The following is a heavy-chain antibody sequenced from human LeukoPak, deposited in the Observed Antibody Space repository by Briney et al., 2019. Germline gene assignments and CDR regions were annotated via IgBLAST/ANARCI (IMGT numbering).Heavy chain of an antibody. CDR1: GYSFTSYW. D-gene: IGHD3-22*01. CDR2: IYPGDSDT. CDR3: ARHRPYYYDSSGYSYTDI. V-gene: IGHV5-51*01. J-gene: IGHJ3*02. Sequence: GESLKISCKGSGYSFTSYWIGWARQMPGKGLEWMGIIYPGDSDTRYSPSFQGQVTISADKSISTAYLQWSSLKASDTAMYYCARHRPYYYDSSGYSYTDIWGQGTMVTVSS.